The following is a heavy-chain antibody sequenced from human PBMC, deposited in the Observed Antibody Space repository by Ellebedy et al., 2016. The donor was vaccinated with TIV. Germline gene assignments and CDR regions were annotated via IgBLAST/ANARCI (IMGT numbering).Heavy chain of an antibody. CDR1: GFTFSSYW. D-gene: IGHD1-1*01. Sequence: GGSLRLSCAVSGFTFSSYWMHWVRQVPGKGLVWVSRIKSDGTSTSYADSVKGRFTISRDNAKNTLYLQMNSLRAEDTAVYYCAKDSEEGSGTTGFDYWGQGTLVTVSS. V-gene: IGHV3-74*01. CDR2: IKSDGTST. J-gene: IGHJ4*02. CDR3: AKDSEEGSGTTGFDY.